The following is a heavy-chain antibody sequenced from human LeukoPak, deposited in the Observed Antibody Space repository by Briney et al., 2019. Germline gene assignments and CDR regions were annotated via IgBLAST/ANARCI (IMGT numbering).Heavy chain of an antibody. V-gene: IGHV4-4*07. Sequence: PSETLSLTCTVSGGSISSYYWSWIRQPAGKGLEWIGSIYYSGSTYYNPSLKSRVTISVDTSKNQFSLKLSSVTAADTAVYYCARDDYGSNCLDYWGQGTLVTVSS. CDR3: ARDDYGSNCLDY. CDR2: IYYSGST. J-gene: IGHJ4*02. CDR1: GGSISSYY. D-gene: IGHD4-17*01.